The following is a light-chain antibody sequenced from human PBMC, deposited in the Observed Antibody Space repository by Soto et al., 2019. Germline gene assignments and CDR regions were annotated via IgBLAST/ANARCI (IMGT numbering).Light chain of an antibody. CDR2: GAF. CDR3: QQYNNWPLLT. J-gene: IGKJ4*01. V-gene: IGKV3D-15*01. Sequence: EVVMTQSPATLSVSPGERATLSCRASQSGSTRLAWYQHKPGQAPRLLIFGAFARATGIPARFSGGGSGTEFTLTISSLQSEDFAVYYCQQYNNWPLLTFGGGTKVEIK. CDR1: QSGSTR.